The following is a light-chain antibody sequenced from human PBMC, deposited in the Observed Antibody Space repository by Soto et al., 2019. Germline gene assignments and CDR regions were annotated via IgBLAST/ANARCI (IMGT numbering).Light chain of an antibody. V-gene: IGKV3-11*01. CDR2: DAS. CDR3: QQRQYWPPIP. Sequence: VLTQSPATLSLSPGERATLSCRASLNVNSYLAWYQQKPGQAPRLLIYDASNRAAGIPARFSGSGSGTDFTLTISSLEPEDFAIYYCQQRQYWPPIPFGQGTRLEI. J-gene: IGKJ5*01. CDR1: LNVNSY.